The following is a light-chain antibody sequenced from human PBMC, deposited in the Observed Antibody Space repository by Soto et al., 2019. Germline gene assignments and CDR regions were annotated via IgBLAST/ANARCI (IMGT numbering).Light chain of an antibody. CDR1: QSVSSN. Sequence: EIVMTQSPATLSVSPGERATLSCRASQSVSSNLAWYQQKPGQAPRLLIYGASTRAAGTPDRFSGSGSGTEVTLTISSLQSEEFAVYYCQQYNNWPPLTFGGGTKVEIK. CDR2: GAS. V-gene: IGKV3-15*01. CDR3: QQYNNWPPLT. J-gene: IGKJ4*01.